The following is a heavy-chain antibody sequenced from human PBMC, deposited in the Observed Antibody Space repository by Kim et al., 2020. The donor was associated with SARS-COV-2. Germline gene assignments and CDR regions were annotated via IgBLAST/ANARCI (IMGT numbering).Heavy chain of an antibody. CDR3: AKDISPTMIVVAFDY. Sequence: GGSLRLSCAASGFTFDDYTMHWVRQAPGKGLEWVSLISWDGGSTYYADSVKGRFTISRDNSKNSLYLQMNSLRTEDTALYYCAKDISPTMIVVAFDYWGQGTLVTVSS. D-gene: IGHD3-22*01. V-gene: IGHV3-43*01. J-gene: IGHJ4*02. CDR1: GFTFDDYT. CDR2: ISWDGGST.